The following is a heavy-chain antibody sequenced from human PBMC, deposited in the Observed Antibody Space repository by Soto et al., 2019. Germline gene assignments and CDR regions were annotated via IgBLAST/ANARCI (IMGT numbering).Heavy chain of an antibody. CDR1: GFSLTTNTVA. Sequence: QITLKESGPPLVKPTQTLTLTCTFSGFSLTTNTVAVGWIRQPPGKALEWLAIIYGNDAKFYSPSLKSGLTITKDTSTNQVVLTMTNMDPVDTPTYYFARRYDPDYFDYCGQGTLVTVAS. CDR3: ARRYDPDYFDY. V-gene: IGHV2-5*01. J-gene: IGHJ4*02. D-gene: IGHD1-1*01. CDR2: IYGNDAK.